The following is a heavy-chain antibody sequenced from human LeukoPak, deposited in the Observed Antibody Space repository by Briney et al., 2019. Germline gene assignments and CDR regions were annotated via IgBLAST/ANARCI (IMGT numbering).Heavy chain of an antibody. Sequence: GGSLRLSCAASGFTFSSYAMHWVRQAPGKGLEWVAVISYDGSNKYYADSVKGRFTISRDNSKNTLYLQMNSLRDEDTAVYYCARDRSSSLYFFDYWGQGTLVTVSS. CDR2: ISYDGSNK. D-gene: IGHD6-13*01. CDR3: ARDRSSSLYFFDY. CDR1: GFTFSSYA. J-gene: IGHJ4*02. V-gene: IGHV3-30-3*01.